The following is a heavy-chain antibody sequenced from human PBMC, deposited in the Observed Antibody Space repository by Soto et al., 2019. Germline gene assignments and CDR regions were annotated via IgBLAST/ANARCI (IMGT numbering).Heavy chain of an antibody. Sequence: LSLTCTVSGGSISSYYWSWIRQPPGKGLEWIGYIYYSGSTNYNPSLKSRVTISVDTSKNQFSLKLSSVTAADTAVYYCARESTAGGIAAVWGQGTLVTVSS. J-gene: IGHJ4*02. CDR3: ARESTAGGIAAV. CDR1: GGSISSYY. V-gene: IGHV4-59*01. D-gene: IGHD6-13*01. CDR2: IYYSGST.